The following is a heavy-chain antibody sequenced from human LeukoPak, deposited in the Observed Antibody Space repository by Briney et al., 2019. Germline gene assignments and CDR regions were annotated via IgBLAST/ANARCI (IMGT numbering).Heavy chain of an antibody. CDR2: ISAYNGNT. CDR3: AREASSYGFDY. CDR1: GYTFTSYG. J-gene: IGHJ4*02. Sequence: ASVKVSCKASGYTFTSYGISWVRQAPGQGLEWMGWISAYNGNTNYAQKLQGRVTMTRDTSTSTVYMELSSLRSEDTAVYYCAREASSYGFDYWGQGTLVTVSS. D-gene: IGHD5-18*01. V-gene: IGHV1-18*01.